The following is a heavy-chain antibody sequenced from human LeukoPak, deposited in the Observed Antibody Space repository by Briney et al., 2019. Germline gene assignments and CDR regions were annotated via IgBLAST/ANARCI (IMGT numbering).Heavy chain of an antibody. Sequence: GGSLRLSCAGSGLAFGSYSINWVRQAPGKGLEWVAVIWYDGSNKYYADSVKGRFTISRDNSKNTLYLQMNSLRAEDTAVYYCARGSSSGWAVYYCYYMDVWGKGTTVTVSS. V-gene: IGHV3-33*08. CDR2: IWYDGSNK. D-gene: IGHD6-19*01. J-gene: IGHJ6*03. CDR3: ARGSSSGWAVYYCYYMDV. CDR1: GLAFGSYS.